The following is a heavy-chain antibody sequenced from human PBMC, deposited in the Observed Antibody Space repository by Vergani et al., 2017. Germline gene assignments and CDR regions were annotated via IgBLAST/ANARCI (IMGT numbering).Heavy chain of an antibody. D-gene: IGHD2-2*01. V-gene: IGHV1-18*04. J-gene: IGHJ6*02. CDR1: GYTFTSYG. Sequence: QVQLVQSGAEVKKPGASVKVSCKASGYTFTSYGISWVRQAPGQGLEWMGWISAYNGNTNYAQKLQGRVTMTTDTSTCTAYMELRSLRSDDTAVYYCARDPDIVIVPAAPYYYYDYGMDVWGQGTTVTVSS. CDR3: ARDPDIVIVPAAPYYYYDYGMDV. CDR2: ISAYNGNT.